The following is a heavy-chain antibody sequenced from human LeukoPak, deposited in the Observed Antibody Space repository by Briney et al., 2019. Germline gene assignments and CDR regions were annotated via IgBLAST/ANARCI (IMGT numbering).Heavy chain of an antibody. CDR1: GYTFTSYA. D-gene: IGHD3-10*01. CDR3: ARDSLQLWFGESRTFDY. J-gene: IGHJ4*02. V-gene: IGHV7-4-1*02. CDR2: INTNTGNP. Sequence: ASVKVSCKASGYTFTSYAMNWVRQAPGQGLEWMGWINTNTGNPTYAQGFTGRFVFSLDTSVSTAYLQISSLKAEDTAVYYCARDSLQLWFGESRTFDYWGQGTLVTVSS.